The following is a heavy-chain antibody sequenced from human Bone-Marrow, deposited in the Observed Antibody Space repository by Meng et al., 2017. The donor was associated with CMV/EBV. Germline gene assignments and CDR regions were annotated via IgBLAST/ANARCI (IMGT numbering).Heavy chain of an antibody. CDR1: GFTFSSYS. D-gene: IGHD5-12*01. Sequence: GESLKISCAASGFTFSSYSMNWVRQAPGKGLEWVSSISSSSSYIYYADSVKGRFTISRDNTKKSLYLQMNSLRAEDTAVYYCARCREWLRPHPDDMDVCGQGTTVTVSS. J-gene: IGHJ6*02. CDR3: ARCREWLRPHPDDMDV. V-gene: IGHV3-21*01. CDR2: ISSSSSYI.